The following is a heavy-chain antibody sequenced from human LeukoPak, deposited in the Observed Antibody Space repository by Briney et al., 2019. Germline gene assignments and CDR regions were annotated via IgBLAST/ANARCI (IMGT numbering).Heavy chain of an antibody. Sequence: SETLSLTCTVSNGSISSDTYFWSWIRQPAGKGLEWIGRMSSSGISTYNPSLKSRVTISVDTSKNQFSLKLSSVTAADTAVYYCARTTVTNPFAFAFDIRGQGTMVTVSS. J-gene: IGHJ3*02. CDR3: ARTTVTNPFAFAFDI. CDR1: NGSISSDTYF. CDR2: MSSSGIS. V-gene: IGHV4-61*10. D-gene: IGHD4-17*01.